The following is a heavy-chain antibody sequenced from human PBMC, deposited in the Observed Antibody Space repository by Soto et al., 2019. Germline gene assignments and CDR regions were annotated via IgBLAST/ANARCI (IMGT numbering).Heavy chain of an antibody. J-gene: IGHJ4*02. CDR1: GVTVSSNY. D-gene: IGHD3-10*01. Sequence: EVQLVESGGGLVQPGGSLRLSCAASGVTVSSNYMSWVRQAPGKGLEWVSVIYSGGSTYYADSVKGRFTISRDNSKNRRYLQMNSLRAEDTAVYYCARDFYYHGSGTMGGYFDYWGQGTLVTVSS. CDR2: IYSGGST. V-gene: IGHV3-66*01. CDR3: ARDFYYHGSGTMGGYFDY.